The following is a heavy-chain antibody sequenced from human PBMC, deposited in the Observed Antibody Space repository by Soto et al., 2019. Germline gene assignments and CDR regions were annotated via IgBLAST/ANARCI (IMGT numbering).Heavy chain of an antibody. CDR2: INAGNGNT. CDR1: GYTFTSYA. CDR3: ARRPYYDFWSGYYFDY. Sequence: ASVKVSCKASGYTFTSYAMHWVRQAPGQRLEWMGWINAGNGNTKYSQKFQGRVTITRDTSASTAYMELSSLRSEDTAVYYCARRPYYDFWSGYYFDYWGQGTLVTVSS. D-gene: IGHD3-3*01. V-gene: IGHV1-3*01. J-gene: IGHJ4*02.